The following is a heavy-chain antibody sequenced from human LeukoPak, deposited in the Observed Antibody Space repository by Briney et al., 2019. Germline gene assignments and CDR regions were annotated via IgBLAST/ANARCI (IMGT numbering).Heavy chain of an antibody. CDR2: IYHSGST. CDR1: GYSISSGYY. V-gene: IGHV4-38-2*02. CDR3: TTDAGYSSSWYGLRYYYYYYYMDV. J-gene: IGHJ6*03. D-gene: IGHD6-13*01. Sequence: SETLSLTCTVSGYSISSGYYWGWIRQPPGKGLEWIGSIYHSGSTYYNPSLKSRVTISVDTSKNQFSLKLSSVTAADTAVYYCTTDAGYSSSWYGLRYYYYYYYMDVWGKGTTVTVSS.